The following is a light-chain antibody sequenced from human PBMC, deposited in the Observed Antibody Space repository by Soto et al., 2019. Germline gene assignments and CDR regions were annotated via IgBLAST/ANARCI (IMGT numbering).Light chain of an antibody. CDR2: AAS. Sequence: DIQMTQSPSSLSASVGDRVTITCRASQGIGNDLGWYQQRPGKAPNRLIYAASSLQSGVPSRFSGSGSGTEFTLTISSLQPEDFATYYCLQHSSYPRTFGQGTKVEIK. CDR3: LQHSSYPRT. J-gene: IGKJ1*01. CDR1: QGIGND. V-gene: IGKV1-17*01.